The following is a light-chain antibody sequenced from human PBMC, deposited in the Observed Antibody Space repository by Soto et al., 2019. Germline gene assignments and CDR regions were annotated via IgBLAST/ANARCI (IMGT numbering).Light chain of an antibody. V-gene: IGKV3-11*01. CDR3: QQRSNWPQYP. J-gene: IGKJ2*01. Sequence: EIVLTQSPATLSLSPGERATLSCRASQSVSSYLAWYQQKPGQAPRLLIYDASNRATGIPARFSGSGSGTDVTLTISSLEPEDFAVYYCQQRSNWPQYPFGQGTKLEIK. CDR1: QSVSSY. CDR2: DAS.